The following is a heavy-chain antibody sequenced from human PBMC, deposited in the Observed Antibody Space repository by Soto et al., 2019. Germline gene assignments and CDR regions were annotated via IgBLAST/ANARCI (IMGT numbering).Heavy chain of an antibody. D-gene: IGHD6-19*01. V-gene: IGHV3-33*01. CDR1: GFTFSSYG. CDR2: IWYDGSNK. CDR3: ARDHGYSSGSLSYYFDY. J-gene: IGHJ4*02. Sequence: GGSLRLSCAASGFTFSSYGMHWVRQAPGKGLEWVAVIWYDGSNKYYADSVKGRFTISRDNSKNTLYLQMNSLRAEDTAVYYCARDHGYSSGSLSYYFDYWGQGTLVTVSS.